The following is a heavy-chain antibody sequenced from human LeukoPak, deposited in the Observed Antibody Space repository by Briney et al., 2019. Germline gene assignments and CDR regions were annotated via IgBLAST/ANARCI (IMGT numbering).Heavy chain of an antibody. Sequence: GGSLRLSCAASEFTFTTYGMHWVRQAPGKGLEWVAFIYYDGSNIYYADYVKGRFTISRDISKNTLYLQMDSRRAEDTAIYYCARDWKTNSFDYWGQGTLVTVSS. CDR1: EFTFTTYG. V-gene: IGHV3-33*01. J-gene: IGHJ4*02. CDR3: ARDWKTNSFDY. D-gene: IGHD1-1*01. CDR2: IYYDGSNI.